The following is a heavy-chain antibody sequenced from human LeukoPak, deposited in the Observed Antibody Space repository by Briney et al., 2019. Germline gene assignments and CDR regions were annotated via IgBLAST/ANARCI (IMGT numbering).Heavy chain of an antibody. V-gene: IGHV1-8*01. D-gene: IGHD1-14*01. Sequence: WASVKVSCKASGYTFTSYRINWVRRATGQGLEWVGWMNPNNSDIGYAQKFQGRVTMTRNTSIGTAYMELSSLRSEDTAMYYCVRVPPGTTIYAYWGQGTLVTVSS. J-gene: IGHJ4*02. CDR3: VRVPPGTTIYAY. CDR1: GYTFTSYR. CDR2: MNPNNSDI.